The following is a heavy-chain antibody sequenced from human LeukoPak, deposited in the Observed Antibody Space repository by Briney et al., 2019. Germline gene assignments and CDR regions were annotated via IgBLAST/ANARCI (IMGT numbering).Heavy chain of an antibody. CDR1: GFTFGDYA. CDR2: IRSKAYGGTT. J-gene: IGHJ4*02. D-gene: IGHD3-3*01. V-gene: IGHV3-49*04. Sequence: GGSLRLSCTASGFTFGDYAMSWVRQAPGKGLEWVGFIRSKAYGGTTEYAASVKGRFTISRDDSKSIAYLQMNSPKTEDTAVYYCTRADPDYDFWSGQSSLDYWGQGTLVTVSS. CDR3: TRADPDYDFWSGQSSLDY.